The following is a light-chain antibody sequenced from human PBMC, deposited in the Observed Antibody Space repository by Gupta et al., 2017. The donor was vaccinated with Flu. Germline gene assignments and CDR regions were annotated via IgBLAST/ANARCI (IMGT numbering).Light chain of an antibody. CDR1: QSVLYSSNNKNY. CDR3: QQYHSTSYT. V-gene: IGKV4-1*01. Sequence: NCKSSQSVLYSSNNKNYLAWYQQKPGQPPKLLIYWASTRESGVPDRFSGSGSGTDFTLTISSLQAEDVAVYYCQQYHSTSYTFGQGTKLEIK. CDR2: WAS. J-gene: IGKJ2*01.